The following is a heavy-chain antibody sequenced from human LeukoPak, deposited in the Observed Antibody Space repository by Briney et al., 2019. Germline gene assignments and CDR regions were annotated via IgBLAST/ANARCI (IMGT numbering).Heavy chain of an antibody. Sequence: GGSLRLSCAASGFTFSSYGMHWVRQAPGKGLEWVAFIRYDGSSKYYADSVKGRFTISRDNSKNTLYLQMNSLRAEDTAVYYCAKGDRVVRGPSQFDYWGQGTLVTVSS. D-gene: IGHD3-10*01. V-gene: IGHV3-30*02. CDR2: IRYDGSSK. CDR3: AKGDRVVRGPSQFDY. CDR1: GFTFSSYG. J-gene: IGHJ4*02.